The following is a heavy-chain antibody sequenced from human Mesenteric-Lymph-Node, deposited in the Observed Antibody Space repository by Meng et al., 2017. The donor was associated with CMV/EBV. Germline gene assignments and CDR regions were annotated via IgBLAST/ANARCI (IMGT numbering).Heavy chain of an antibody. J-gene: IGHJ4*02. Sequence: GSLRLSCAVSGGSFTGYYWSWIRQSPGKGLEWIGGINHSGRTFYNPSLKSRVTISLDTSKNQFSLKLSSVTAADTAVYYCARGVYWGQGTLVTVSS. CDR2: INHSGRT. CDR1: GGSFTGYY. V-gene: IGHV4-34*01. CDR3: ARGVY.